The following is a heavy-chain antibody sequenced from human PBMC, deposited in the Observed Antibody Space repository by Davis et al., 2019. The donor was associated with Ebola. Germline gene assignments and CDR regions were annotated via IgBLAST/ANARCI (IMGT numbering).Heavy chain of an antibody. Sequence: AASVKVSCKASGYTFTCYAMHWVRQAPGQRLEWMGWINAGNGNTKYSQKFQGRVTITRDTSASTAYMELSSLRSEDTAVYYCARGLALESITMIVVPFDYWGQGTLVTVSS. D-gene: IGHD3-22*01. CDR3: ARGLALESITMIVVPFDY. CDR2: INAGNGNT. V-gene: IGHV1-3*01. CDR1: GYTFTCYA. J-gene: IGHJ4*02.